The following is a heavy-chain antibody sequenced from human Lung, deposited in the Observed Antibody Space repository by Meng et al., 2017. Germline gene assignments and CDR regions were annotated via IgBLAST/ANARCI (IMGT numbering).Heavy chain of an antibody. CDR1: GYSFTSYW. CDR2: IYPGDSDT. Sequence: GESLKISCKGSGYSFTSYWIGWVRQMPGKGLEWMGIIYPGDSDTRYSPSFQDQVTISADKSISTAYLQWSSLKASDTAMYYCSIVVANHLSEYYFDYWGQGTLVTVSS. CDR3: SIVVANHLSEYYFDY. J-gene: IGHJ4*02. V-gene: IGHV5-51*01. D-gene: IGHD3-22*01.